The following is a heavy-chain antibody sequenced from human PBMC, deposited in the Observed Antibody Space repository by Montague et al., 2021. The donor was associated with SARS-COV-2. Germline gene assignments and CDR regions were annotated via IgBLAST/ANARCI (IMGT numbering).Heavy chain of an antibody. CDR1: GFSLSTSGMR. CDR3: ARSYYDILTNYYDAFDI. Sequence: PALVQPTQTLTLTCTLSGFSLSTSGMRASWIRQPPGKALEWLARXAWDDDKFYSTSLKTRLTISKDTSKNQVVLTMTNMDPVDTATYYCARSYYDILTNYYDAFDIWGQGTMVTVSS. CDR2: XAWDDDK. V-gene: IGHV2-70*04. J-gene: IGHJ3*02. D-gene: IGHD3-9*01.